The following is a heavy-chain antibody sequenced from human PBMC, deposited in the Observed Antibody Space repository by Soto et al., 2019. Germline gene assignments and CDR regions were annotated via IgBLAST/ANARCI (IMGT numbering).Heavy chain of an antibody. CDR2: TYYRSKWHY. Sequence: QAQLQQSGPGLVKPSQTLSLSCAISGDSVSNNSVAWNWVSQSPSSGLEWLGRTYYRSKWHYDYAPSVRSRITINPDTSKNHFSLQLNSVSPEDAAVYYCARTLLGRGVKYFDDWGQGTLVTVSS. CDR3: ARTLLGRGVKYFDD. CDR1: GDSVSNNSVA. V-gene: IGHV6-1*01. D-gene: IGHD3-10*01. J-gene: IGHJ4*02.